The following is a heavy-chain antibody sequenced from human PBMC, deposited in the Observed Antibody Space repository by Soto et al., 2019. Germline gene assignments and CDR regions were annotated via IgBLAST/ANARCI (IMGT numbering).Heavy chain of an antibody. D-gene: IGHD6-19*01. J-gene: IGHJ5*02. CDR1: GFIFTNYA. V-gene: IGHV3-30-3*01. CDR2: ISYDGGKQ. CDR3: AKERQWLVQGWFDP. Sequence: GLSLRLSCAASGFIFTNYAMHWIRQAPGKGLEWVAVISYDGGKQYYADSVKGRFTISRDNSKNTLYLQMNSLRAEDTAVYYCAKERQWLVQGWFDPWGQGTLVTVSS.